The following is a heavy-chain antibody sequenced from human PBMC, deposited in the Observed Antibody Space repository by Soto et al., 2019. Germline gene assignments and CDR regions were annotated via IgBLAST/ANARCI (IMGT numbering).Heavy chain of an antibody. D-gene: IGHD3-16*02. V-gene: IGHV4-34*01. CDR2: INSDGST. CDR1: GVSFSGYY. Sequence: PSETLSLTCAVYGVSFSGYYWDWVRQPPGKGLEWIGEINSDGSTNYSPSLKGRVTMSIDTSKNQFSLKLTSVTAADTAVYYCARGGKVIYTVGFDYWGRGTLVTVSS. J-gene: IGHJ4*01. CDR3: ARGGKVIYTVGFDY.